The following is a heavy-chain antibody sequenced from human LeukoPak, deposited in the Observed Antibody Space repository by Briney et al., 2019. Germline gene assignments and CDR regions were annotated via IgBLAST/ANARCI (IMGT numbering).Heavy chain of an antibody. CDR1: DDSVSSSRYY. J-gene: IGHJ6*02. V-gene: IGHV4-61*01. Sequence: SETLSLTCTVSDDSVSSSRYYWRWIRQPPGKGLEWIGYIHYSGSTNYNPSLKSRVTISVDTSKNQFSLKLSSVTAADTAVYYCARAQSGMDVWGQGTTVTVSS. CDR2: IHYSGST. CDR3: ARAQSGMDV.